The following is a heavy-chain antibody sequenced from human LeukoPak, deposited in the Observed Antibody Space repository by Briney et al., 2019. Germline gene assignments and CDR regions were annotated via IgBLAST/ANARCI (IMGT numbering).Heavy chain of an antibody. CDR1: GGTFSSYV. Sequence: ASVKVSCKTSGGTFSSYVISWVRQAPGPGLQWVGGIIPVLDTASYTQKFLGRVTVAADKSTTTAYMELNSLRSEDTAVNYCARGEGYGGIYGMDVWGQGTTVTVSS. CDR2: IIPVLDTA. CDR3: ARGEGYGGIYGMDV. J-gene: IGHJ6*02. D-gene: IGHD4-23*01. V-gene: IGHV1-69*10.